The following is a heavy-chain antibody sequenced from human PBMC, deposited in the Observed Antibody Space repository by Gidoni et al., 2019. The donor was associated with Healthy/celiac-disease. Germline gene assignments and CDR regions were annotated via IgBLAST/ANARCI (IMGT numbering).Heavy chain of an antibody. CDR2: ISGSGGST. CDR1: GFTFSSSA. Sequence: EVQLLESGGGLVQPGGSLRLSCAASGFTFSSSAMSWVRQAPGKWLEWVSAISGSGGSTYYADSVKCRFTISRDNSKNTLYLQMNSLRAEDTAVYYCASSQDIVAGHAVGGFDYWGQGTLVTVSS. V-gene: IGHV3-23*01. D-gene: IGHD5-12*01. CDR3: ASSQDIVAGHAVGGFDY. J-gene: IGHJ4*02.